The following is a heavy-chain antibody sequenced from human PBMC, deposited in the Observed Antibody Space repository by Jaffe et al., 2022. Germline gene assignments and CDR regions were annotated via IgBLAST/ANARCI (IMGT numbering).Heavy chain of an antibody. D-gene: IGHD2-15*01. J-gene: IGHJ4*02. Sequence: EVQLVESGGGLVQPGGSLRLSCAASGFTFSSYSMNWVRQAPGKGLEWVSYISSSSSTIYYADSVKGRFTISRDNAKNSLYLQMNSLRAEDTAVYYCAREGRYCSGGSCYSGDPFDYWGQGTLVTVSS. CDR1: GFTFSSYS. V-gene: IGHV3-48*01. CDR2: ISSSSSTI. CDR3: AREGRYCSGGSCYSGDPFDY.